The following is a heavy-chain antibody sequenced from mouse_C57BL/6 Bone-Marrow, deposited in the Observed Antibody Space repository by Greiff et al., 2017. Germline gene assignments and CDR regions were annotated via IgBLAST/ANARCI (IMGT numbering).Heavy chain of an antibody. CDR2: MWRGGST. Sequence: VHLVESGPGLVQPSQSLSITCTVSGFSLTSYGVHWVRQSPGKGLEWLGVMWRGGSTDYNAAFMSRLSITKDNSKSQVFFKMNSLQADDTAIYYCAKGGGDWYYFDYWGQGTTLTVSS. D-gene: IGHD3-3*01. CDR1: GFSLTSYG. CDR3: AKGGGDWYYFDY. V-gene: IGHV2-5*01. J-gene: IGHJ2*01.